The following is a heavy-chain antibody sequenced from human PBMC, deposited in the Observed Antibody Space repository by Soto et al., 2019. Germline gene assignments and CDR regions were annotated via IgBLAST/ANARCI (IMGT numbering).Heavy chain of an antibody. D-gene: IGHD6-19*01. CDR2: LYYSGRT. CDR3: ARDTGWGLGY. CDR1: GDSINSNYC. Sequence: QVQLQESGPGLVRPSGTLSLTCAVSGDSINSNYCWTWVRQPPGKGLEWIAELYYSGRTSYNPSLKSRVTISMDKSKNQFSLNLTSVTAADTAMYYCARDTGWGLGYWGQGTLVTVSS. V-gene: IGHV4-4*02. J-gene: IGHJ4*02.